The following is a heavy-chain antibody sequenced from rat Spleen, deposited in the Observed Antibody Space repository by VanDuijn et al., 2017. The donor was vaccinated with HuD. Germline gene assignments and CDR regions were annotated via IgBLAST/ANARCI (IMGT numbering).Heavy chain of an antibody. D-gene: IGHD5-1*01. V-gene: IGHV2-47*01. J-gene: IGHJ4*01. Sequence: QVQLKESGPGLVQPSQTLSLTCTVSGLSLTSNSVSWIRQPPGKGLEWMGVIWSNGGTDYNSAIKSRLSISRDTSKSQVFLKMNSLQSEDTATYHCARAPGNGYVMDAWGQGASVTVSS. CDR1: GLSLTSNS. CDR2: IWSNGGT. CDR3: ARAPGNGYVMDA.